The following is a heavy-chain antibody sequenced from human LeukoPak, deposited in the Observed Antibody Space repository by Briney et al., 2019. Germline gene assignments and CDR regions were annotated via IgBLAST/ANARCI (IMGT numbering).Heavy chain of an antibody. V-gene: IGHV3-30*18. CDR3: AKIWEIQLGNDAFDI. D-gene: IGHD5-18*01. Sequence: GGSLRLSCAASGFTFSSYAMSWVRQAPGKGLEWVAVISYDGSNKYYADSVKGRFTISRDNSKNTLYLQMNSLRAEDTAVYYCAKIWEIQLGNDAFDIWGQGTMVTVSS. CDR1: GFTFSSYA. CDR2: ISYDGSNK. J-gene: IGHJ3*02.